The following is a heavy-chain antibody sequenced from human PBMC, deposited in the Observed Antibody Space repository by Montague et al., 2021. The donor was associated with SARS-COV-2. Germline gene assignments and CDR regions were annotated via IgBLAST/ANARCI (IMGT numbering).Heavy chain of an antibody. Sequence: SLRLSCAASGFTFSSYCMHWVRQAPGRGLEWVAVIWYDGSNNYYADSMXGLCTISRDNSKNTLYLQMNSLRAEATAVYYCAREAEIIGVVISALYYWGQGTMVTVSS. CDR1: GFTFSSYC. J-gene: IGHJ4*02. V-gene: IGHV3-33*01. D-gene: IGHD3-3*01. CDR2: IWYDGSNN. CDR3: AREAEIIGVVISALYY.